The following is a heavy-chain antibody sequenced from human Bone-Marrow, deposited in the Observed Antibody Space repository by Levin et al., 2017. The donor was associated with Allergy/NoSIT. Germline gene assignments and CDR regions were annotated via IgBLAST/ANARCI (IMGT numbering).Heavy chain of an antibody. Sequence: GGSLRLSCSASGFNFDDYAMHWVRQFPGKALEWVAGISCDSKDIDYADSVKGRFTISRDNAKNTLYLQLNSLTPDDTAFYYCVKDLSSSVATVYIKDWGQGTLITVSS. CDR1: GFNFDDYA. CDR3: VKDLSSSVATVYIKD. CDR2: ISCDSKDI. V-gene: IGHV3-9*01. D-gene: IGHD2-21*02. J-gene: IGHJ1*01.